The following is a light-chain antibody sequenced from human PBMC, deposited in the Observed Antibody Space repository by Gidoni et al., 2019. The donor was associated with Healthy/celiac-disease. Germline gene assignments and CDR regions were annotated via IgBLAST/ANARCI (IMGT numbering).Light chain of an antibody. CDR3: QQYNSYSRT. CDR2: KAS. V-gene: IGKV1-5*03. J-gene: IGKJ1*01. Sequence: DIQMTQSPSTLSASVGDRVTTTCRASQSISSWLAWYQQKPGKAPKLLIYKASSLESGVPSRFRGSGSGTEFTLTISSLQPDDFATYYCQQYNSYSRTFGQGTKVEI. CDR1: QSISSW.